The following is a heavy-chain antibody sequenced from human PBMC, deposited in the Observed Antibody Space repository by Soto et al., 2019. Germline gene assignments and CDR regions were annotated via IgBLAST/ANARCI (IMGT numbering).Heavy chain of an antibody. J-gene: IGHJ6*02. CDR1: GGSISSGDYY. CDR3: ARVFRSMIVVVTPIALDGMDV. Sequence: NPSETLSLTCTVSGGSISSGDYYWSWIRQPPGKGLEWIGYIYYSGSTYYNPSLKSRVTISVDTSKNQFSLKLSSVTAADTAVYYCARVFRSMIVVVTPIALDGMDVWGQGTTVTVSS. CDR2: IYYSGST. V-gene: IGHV4-30-4*01. D-gene: IGHD3-22*01.